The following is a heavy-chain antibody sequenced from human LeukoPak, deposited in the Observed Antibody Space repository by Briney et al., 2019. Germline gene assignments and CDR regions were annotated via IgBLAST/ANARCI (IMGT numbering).Heavy chain of an antibody. Sequence: GGSLRLSCAASGFTFSSYAMSWVRQAPGKGLEWVSAISGSGGSTYYADSVKGRFTISRDNSENTLYLQMNSLRAEDTAMYYCARGRYSGTTYYFDYWGQGTLVTVSS. J-gene: IGHJ4*02. V-gene: IGHV3-23*01. D-gene: IGHD5-12*01. CDR1: GFTFSSYA. CDR3: ARGRYSGTTYYFDY. CDR2: ISGSGGST.